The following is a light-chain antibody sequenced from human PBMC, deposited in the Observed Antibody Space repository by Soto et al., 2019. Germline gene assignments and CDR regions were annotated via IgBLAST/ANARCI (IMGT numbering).Light chain of an antibody. CDR2: QVT. J-gene: IGLJ2*01. Sequence: QSVLTQPPSASGSPGQSVTISCTGTSSDIGAYNYVSWYRQYPDKAPKLLVYQVTKRPSGVPDRFSGSKSGNTAALPVSGLQAEDEAVYYCSSYAGSLVVFGGGTQLTVL. V-gene: IGLV2-8*01. CDR3: SSYAGSLVV. CDR1: SSDIGAYNY.